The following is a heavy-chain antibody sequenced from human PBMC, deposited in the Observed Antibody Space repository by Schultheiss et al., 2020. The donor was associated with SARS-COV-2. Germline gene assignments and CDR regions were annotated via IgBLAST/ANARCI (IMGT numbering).Heavy chain of an antibody. V-gene: IGHV3-21*01. J-gene: IGHJ4*02. D-gene: IGHD3-16*02. Sequence: GGSLRLSCAASGFTFSIYAMSWVRQAPGKGLEWVSSISSSSSYIYYADSVKGRFTISRDNAKNSLYLQMNSLRAEDTAVYYCTRDMHYRLDYWGQGTLVTVSS. CDR2: ISSSSSYI. CDR1: GFTFSIYA. CDR3: TRDMHYRLDY.